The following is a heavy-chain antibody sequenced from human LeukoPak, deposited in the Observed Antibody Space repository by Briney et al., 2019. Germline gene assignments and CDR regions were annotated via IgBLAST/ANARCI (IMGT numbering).Heavy chain of an antibody. J-gene: IGHJ5*02. CDR3: ARQLYGGSST. CDR1: GFTFSSYA. Sequence: GGSLRLSCAASGFTFSSYAVSWVRQAPGKGLEWVSSISHSSTYIYYADSVKGRFTISRDNAKNSLYLQMNSLRAEDTAVYYCARQLYGGSSTWGQGTLVTVSS. V-gene: IGHV3-21*01. CDR2: ISHSSTYI. D-gene: IGHD4-23*01.